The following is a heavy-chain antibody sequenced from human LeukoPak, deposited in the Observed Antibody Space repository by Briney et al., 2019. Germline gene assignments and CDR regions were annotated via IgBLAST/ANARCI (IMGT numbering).Heavy chain of an antibody. Sequence: AGGSLRLSCAASGFTFSSYSMNWVRQAPGKGLERVSSISSSSSYIYYADSVKGRFTISRDNAKNSLYLQMNSLRAEDTAVYYCARDRADIVVVVAATSYYYYYMDVWGKGTTVTVSS. V-gene: IGHV3-21*01. CDR3: ARDRADIVVVVAATSYYYYYMDV. D-gene: IGHD2-15*01. CDR1: GFTFSSYS. J-gene: IGHJ6*03. CDR2: ISSSSSYI.